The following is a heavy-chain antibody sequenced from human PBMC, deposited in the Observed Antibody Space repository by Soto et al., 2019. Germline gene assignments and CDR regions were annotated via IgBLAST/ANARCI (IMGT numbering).Heavy chain of an antibody. J-gene: IGHJ4*02. Sequence: QVQLQESGPGLVKSSQTLSLTCSVSGGSISRSVYYWTWLRQHPGKGLEWIGHIYYAGSTYSNPSLKSRLSLSLDTSNNQFSLKLNSVTAADTAVYYCARGLRTLYYFDSWGQGTLVSVSS. CDR2: IYYAGST. CDR1: GGSISRSVYY. CDR3: ARGLRTLYYFDS. V-gene: IGHV4-31*02.